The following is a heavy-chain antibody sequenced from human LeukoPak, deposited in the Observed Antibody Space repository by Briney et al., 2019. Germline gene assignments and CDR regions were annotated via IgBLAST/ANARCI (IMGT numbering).Heavy chain of an antibody. V-gene: IGHV4-59*12. CDR2: IYYSGST. CDR3: ARWLAAAGRDAFDI. D-gene: IGHD6-13*01. CDR1: GGSISSYY. Sequence: PSETLSLTCTVSGGSISSYYWSWIRQPPGKGLEWIGYIYYSGSTNYNPSLKSRVTISVDTSKNQFSLKLSSVTAADTAVYYCARWLAAAGRDAFDIWGQGTMVTVSS. J-gene: IGHJ3*02.